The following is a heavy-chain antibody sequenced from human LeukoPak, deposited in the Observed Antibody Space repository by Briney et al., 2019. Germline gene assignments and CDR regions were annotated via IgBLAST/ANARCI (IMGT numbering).Heavy chain of an antibody. CDR1: GFSFSSYA. V-gene: IGHV3-23*01. CDR2: ISGSGGST. J-gene: IGHJ4*02. Sequence: GGSLRLSCAASGFSFSSYAMTWVRQAPGKGLEWVSAISGSGGSTYDADSVKGRFTISRDNSKNTLYLQMNSLRAEDTAVYYCAKDDFGFPAGSLGDWGQGTLVTVSS. D-gene: IGHD3-10*01. CDR3: AKDDFGFPAGSLGD.